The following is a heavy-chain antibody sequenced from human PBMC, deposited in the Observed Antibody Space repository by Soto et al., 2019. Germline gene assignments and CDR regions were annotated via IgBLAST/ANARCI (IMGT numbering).Heavy chain of an antibody. CDR3: SSPHGARFDP. CDR1: GGSISTNY. D-gene: IGHD4-17*01. J-gene: IGHJ5*02. V-gene: IGHV4-4*08. Sequence: QVQLQESGPGLVKPSETLSLTCTVSGGSISTNYCSWIRQPPGKGLEWIGYISSSGYTNYNASLKIRITISIDTSTIKLSLKLTSVTAADTAVYYCSSPHGARFDPWGQGTLVTVSS. CDR2: ISSSGYT.